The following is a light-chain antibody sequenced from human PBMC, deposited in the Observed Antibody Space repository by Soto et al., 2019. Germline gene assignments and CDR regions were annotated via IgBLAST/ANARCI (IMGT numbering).Light chain of an antibody. CDR3: QKYNSPPRT. J-gene: IGKJ1*01. CDR2: AAS. Sequence: DIQMTQSPSSLSASIGDRVTITCRASQGINNFLAWYQQKPGEAPKLLLYAASILRSGVPSRFSGSRSGTDFTLTISSLQPEDVATYYCQKYNSPPRTFGQGTRV. V-gene: IGKV1-27*01. CDR1: QGINNF.